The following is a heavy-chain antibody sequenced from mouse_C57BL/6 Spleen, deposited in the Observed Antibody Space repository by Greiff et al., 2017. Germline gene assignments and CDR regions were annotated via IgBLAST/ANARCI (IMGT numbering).Heavy chain of an antibody. V-gene: IGHV5-9*01. CDR2: ISGGGGNT. Sequence: EVKLVESGGGLVKPGGSLKLSCAASGFTFSSYTMSWVRQTPEKRLEWVATISGGGGNTYYPDSVKGRFTISRDNAKNTLYLQMSRLRSEDTALYYCASLYSNSFADWGQGTLVTVSA. CDR1: GFTFSSYT. CDR3: ASLYSNSFAD. J-gene: IGHJ3*01. D-gene: IGHD2-5*01.